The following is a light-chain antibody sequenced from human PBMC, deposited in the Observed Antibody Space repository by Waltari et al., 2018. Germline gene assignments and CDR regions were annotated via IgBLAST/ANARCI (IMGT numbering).Light chain of an antibody. V-gene: IGKV3-11*01. J-gene: IGKJ5*01. CDR1: ERVSSY. CDR2: DAS. CDR3: QQRTNWVTT. Sequence: EIELTQSPATLSLSPGERPTLSCRANERVSSYLAWYQQKPGQAPRLLIYDASNRAAGIPARFSGSGYGTDFTLTISSLEPEDFAIYYCQQRTNWVTTFGQGTRLDIK.